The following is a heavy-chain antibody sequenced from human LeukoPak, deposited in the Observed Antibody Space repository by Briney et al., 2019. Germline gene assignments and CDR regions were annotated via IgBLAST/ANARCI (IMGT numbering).Heavy chain of an antibody. V-gene: IGHV4-39*01. CDR3: ARPEGYSGSYFDT. CDR1: GGSIRSSSNY. Sequence: SETLSLTCSVSGGSIRSSSNYWGWIRQPPGKGLEWIGNIYYSGSTQYNPSLKSRVTISLDPSQNQLSLKLSSVTAADTAVYYCARPEGYSGSYFDTWGQGSLVTVSS. J-gene: IGHJ4*02. D-gene: IGHD1-26*01. CDR2: IYYSGST.